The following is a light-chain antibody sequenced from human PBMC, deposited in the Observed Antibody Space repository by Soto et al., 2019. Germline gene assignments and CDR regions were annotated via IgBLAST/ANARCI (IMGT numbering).Light chain of an antibody. CDR3: GSYATGGAYV. CDR1: SSDVGGYNA. Sequence: QSVLTQPASLSGSHGQSITISCTGTSSDVGGYNAVSWYQQHPGKAPKLMIYDVTNRPSGASNRFSGSKSGNTASLTISGLQAEDEADYYCGSYATGGAYVFGTGTKVTVL. V-gene: IGLV2-14*01. J-gene: IGLJ1*01. CDR2: DVT.